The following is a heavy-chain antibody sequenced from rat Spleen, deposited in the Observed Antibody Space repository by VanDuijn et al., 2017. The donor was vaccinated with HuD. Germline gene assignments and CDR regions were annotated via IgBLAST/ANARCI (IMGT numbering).Heavy chain of an antibody. Sequence: EVQLVESGGGLVQAGRSLKLSCAASGLTFSDYAMAWVRQAPKKGLEWVATIIYDGSSTYYRDSVRGRFTISRDNAKSTLYLQMDSLRSEDTATYFCARHGYSGPFDYWGQGVMVTVSS. D-gene: IGHD1-1*01. V-gene: IGHV5-17*01. CDR1: GLTFSDYA. CDR3: ARHGYSGPFDY. CDR2: IIYDGSST. J-gene: IGHJ2*01.